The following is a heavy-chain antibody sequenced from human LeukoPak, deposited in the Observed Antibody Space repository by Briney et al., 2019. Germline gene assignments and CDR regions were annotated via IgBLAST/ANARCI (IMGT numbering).Heavy chain of an antibody. Sequence: GGSLRLSCAASGFTFSGSAMRWVRQASGKGLEWVGRIRSKANSYATAYAASVKGRFTISRDDSKNTADLQMNSLKTEDTAVYYCAREGRKSRGVDIVRKKETGYYYYMDVWGKGPTVTVSS. J-gene: IGHJ6*03. CDR1: GFTFSGSA. V-gene: IGHV3-73*01. CDR2: IRSKANSYAT. D-gene: IGHD2-15*01. CDR3: AREGRKSRGVDIVRKKETGYYYYMDV.